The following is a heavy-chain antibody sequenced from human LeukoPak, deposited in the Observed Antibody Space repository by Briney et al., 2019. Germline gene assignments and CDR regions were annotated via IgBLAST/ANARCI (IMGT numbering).Heavy chain of an antibody. CDR3: ARDVRLWFGELYYGMDV. Sequence: ASVKVSCKASGYTFTGYYMHWVRQAPGQGLEWMGWINPNSGGTNYAQKLQGRVTMTTDTSTSTAYMELRSLRSDDTAVYYCARDVRLWFGELYYGMDVWGQGTTVTVSS. J-gene: IGHJ6*02. V-gene: IGHV1-2*02. CDR1: GYTFTGYY. D-gene: IGHD3-10*01. CDR2: INPNSGGT.